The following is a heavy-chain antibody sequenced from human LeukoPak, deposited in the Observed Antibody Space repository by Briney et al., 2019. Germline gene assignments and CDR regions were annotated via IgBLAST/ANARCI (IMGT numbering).Heavy chain of an antibody. D-gene: IGHD1-20*01. CDR2: INHSGST. J-gene: IGHJ4*02. Sequence: SETLSLTCAVYGGSFSGYYWSWICQPPGKGLEWIGEINHSGSTNYNPSLKSRVTISVDTSKNQFSLKLSSVTAADTAVYYCARPGPLTGSGNSNFDYWGQGTLVTVSS. CDR1: GGSFSGYY. CDR3: ARPGPLTGSGNSNFDY. V-gene: IGHV4-34*01.